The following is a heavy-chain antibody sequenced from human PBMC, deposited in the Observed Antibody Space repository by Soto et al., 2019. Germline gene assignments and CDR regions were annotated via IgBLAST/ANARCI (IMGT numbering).Heavy chain of an antibody. D-gene: IGHD3-16*01. V-gene: IGHV2-26*01. CDR3: ARIHSITWGSYYYGMDV. J-gene: IGHJ6*02. CDR1: GFSLSDTTMG. Sequence: ESGPTLVNPSETLTLTCSVSGFSLSDTTMGVSWIRQPPRKALEWLAHIFSNDEKSYSTSLKTRLTISKDTSRSQVVLIMTNIDPVDTATYYCARIHSITWGSYYYGMDVWGQGTTVTVSS. CDR2: IFSNDEK.